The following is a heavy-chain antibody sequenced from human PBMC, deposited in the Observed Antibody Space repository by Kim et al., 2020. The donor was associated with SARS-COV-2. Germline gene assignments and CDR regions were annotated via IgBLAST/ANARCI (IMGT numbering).Heavy chain of an antibody. V-gene: IGHV4-59*01. CDR2: IYYSGST. CDR3: ARTEAYSYDRSYYYGMDV. D-gene: IGHD5-18*01. J-gene: IGHJ6*02. Sequence: SETLSLTCTVSGGSISSYYWSWIRQSPGKGLEWIGYIYYSGSTNYNPSLKSRVTISVDTSKNQFSLKLSSVTAADTAVYYCARTEAYSYDRSYYYGMDVWGQGTTVTVSS. CDR1: GGSISSYY.